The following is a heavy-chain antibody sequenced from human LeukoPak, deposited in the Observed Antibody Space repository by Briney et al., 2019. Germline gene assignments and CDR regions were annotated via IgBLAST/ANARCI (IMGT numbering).Heavy chain of an antibody. J-gene: IGHJ5*02. Sequence: GGSLRLSCATSGFTFSNYSLNWVRQAPGKGLEWVSSISSSSSYIYYADSVKGRFTISRDNAKNSLYLQMNSLRAEDTAVYYCARSHPQYGSAQDNWFDPWGQGTLVTVSS. D-gene: IGHD3-10*01. V-gene: IGHV3-21*01. CDR1: GFTFSNYS. CDR3: ARSHPQYGSAQDNWFDP. CDR2: ISSSSSYI.